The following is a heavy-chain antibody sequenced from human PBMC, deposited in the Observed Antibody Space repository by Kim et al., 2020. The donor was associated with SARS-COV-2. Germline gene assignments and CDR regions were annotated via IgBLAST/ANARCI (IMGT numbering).Heavy chain of an antibody. D-gene: IGHD6-19*01. CDR3: ARDGDLYSSGKDAFDI. CDR1: GFTFSSYW. V-gene: IGHV3-7*01. Sequence: GGSLRLSCAASGFTFSSYWMTWVRQAPGQGLEWVANIKQDGNQKYYVDSVKGRFTISRDNAKNSLYLQMNSLRAEDTAVYYCARDGDLYSSGKDAFDIWGQETMVTVSS. J-gene: IGHJ3*02. CDR2: IKQDGNQK.